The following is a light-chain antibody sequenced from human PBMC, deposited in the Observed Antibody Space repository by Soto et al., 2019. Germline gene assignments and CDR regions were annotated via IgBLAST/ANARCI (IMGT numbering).Light chain of an antibody. J-gene: IGLJ3*02. Sequence: QAVVTQPPSVSGAPGQRVTISCTGSSSNIGAGYDVHWYQQLPGTAPKLLIYGNSNRPSGVPDRFSGSKSGTSASLAITGLQAEDEADYYCQSYASRLRGGGFGGGTKVTVL. CDR2: GNS. V-gene: IGLV1-40*01. CDR1: SSNIGAGYD. CDR3: QSYASRLRGGG.